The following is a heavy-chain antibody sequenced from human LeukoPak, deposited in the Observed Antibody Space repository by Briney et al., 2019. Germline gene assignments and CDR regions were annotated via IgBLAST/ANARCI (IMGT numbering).Heavy chain of an antibody. CDR3: ARAGYYDSSGYYYVGEIDY. CDR2: IYYSGST. Sequence: SETLSLTCTVSGGSISSGDYYWSWIRQPPGKGLEWIGYIYYSGSTNYNPSPKSRVTISVDTSKNQFSLKLSSVTAADTAVYYCARAGYYDSSGYYYVGEIDYWGQGTLVTVSS. J-gene: IGHJ4*02. CDR1: GGSISSGDYY. V-gene: IGHV4-61*08. D-gene: IGHD3-22*01.